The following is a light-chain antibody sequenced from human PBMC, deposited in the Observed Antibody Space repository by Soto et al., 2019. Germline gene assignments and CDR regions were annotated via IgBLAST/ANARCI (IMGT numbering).Light chain of an antibody. CDR3: RSSTSSRPS. CDR2: DVT. Sequence: ALTQPASVSGSPGQSITISCTGTSSDLRYYSYVSWYQQHPGKAPKLMIYDVTTRPSGVSNRFSGSKSGDTASLTISGLQAEDEAVYYCRSSTSSRPSFGTGTKVTVL. J-gene: IGLJ1*01. V-gene: IGLV2-14*03. CDR1: SSDLRYYSY.